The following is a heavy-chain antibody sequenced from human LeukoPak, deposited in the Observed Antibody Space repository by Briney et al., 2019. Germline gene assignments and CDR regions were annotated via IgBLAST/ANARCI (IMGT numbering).Heavy chain of an antibody. CDR3: ARDLGYYGSGSYARDYYYYMDV. J-gene: IGHJ6*03. D-gene: IGHD3-10*01. V-gene: IGHV1-18*04. CDR1: GYTFTSYG. CDR2: ISGYNGNT. Sequence: GAAVKVSCKASGYTFTSYGINWVRQAPGQGLAWMGWISGYNGNTDYAQKVQGRVTMTTDTSTSTAYMELRSLRSDDTAVYHCARDLGYYGSGSYARDYYYYMDVWGKGTTVTVSS.